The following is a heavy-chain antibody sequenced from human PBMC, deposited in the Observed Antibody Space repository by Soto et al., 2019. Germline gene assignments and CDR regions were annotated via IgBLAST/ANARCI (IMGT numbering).Heavy chain of an antibody. CDR3: AKTKEGGFDP. J-gene: IGHJ5*02. V-gene: IGHV4-59*01. Sequence: QVQLQESGPGLVRPSETLSLTCTVSGDSITSNYWSWILQSPGQGLEWIGYFHYSLNTNYNPSLKSRVIISVDTSKNQFFLKLTSVTAADTAMYYCAKTKEGGFDPWGQGILVTVSS. CDR2: FHYSLNT. CDR1: GDSITSNY. D-gene: IGHD3-16*01.